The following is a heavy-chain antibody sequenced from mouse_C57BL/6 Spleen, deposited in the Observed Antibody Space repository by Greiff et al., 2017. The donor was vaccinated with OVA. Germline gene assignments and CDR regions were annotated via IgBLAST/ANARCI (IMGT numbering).Heavy chain of an antibody. J-gene: IGHJ4*01. V-gene: IGHV1-7*01. CDR2: IIPSSGYT. CDR3: AGWLRDAMDY. CDR1: GYTFTSYW. Sequence: QVQLQQSGAELAKPGASVKLSCKASGYTFTSYWMHWVKQRPGQGLEWIGYIIPSSGYTKYNQKFKDKATLTAEKSSSTAYMQLSSLTYEDSAVYYCAGWLRDAMDYWGQGTSVTVSS. D-gene: IGHD2-2*01.